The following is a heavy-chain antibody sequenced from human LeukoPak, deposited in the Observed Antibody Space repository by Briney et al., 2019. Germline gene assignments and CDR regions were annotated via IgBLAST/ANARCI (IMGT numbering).Heavy chain of an antibody. V-gene: IGHV4-59*01. CDR3: ARAVAVAGRGNWFDP. CDR2: IYYSGST. Sequence: PSETLSLTCTVAAGSISSYYWSWIRQPPGKGLEWIGYIYYSGSTNYNPSLKSGVTISVDTSKNQFSLKLSSVTAADAAVYYCARAVAVAGRGNWFDPWGQGTLVTVSS. D-gene: IGHD6-19*01. CDR1: AGSISSYY. J-gene: IGHJ5*02.